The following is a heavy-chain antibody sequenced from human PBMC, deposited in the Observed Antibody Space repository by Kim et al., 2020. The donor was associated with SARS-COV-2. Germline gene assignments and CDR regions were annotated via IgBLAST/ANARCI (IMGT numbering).Heavy chain of an antibody. CDR2: KTEGGTT. V-gene: IGHV3-15*01. CDR3: TSTSL. Sequence: KTEGGTTDYAAPVKGRFNISRDDSKNTLYLQMNSLKTEDTAVYYCTSTSLWGQGTLVTVSS. J-gene: IGHJ4*02.